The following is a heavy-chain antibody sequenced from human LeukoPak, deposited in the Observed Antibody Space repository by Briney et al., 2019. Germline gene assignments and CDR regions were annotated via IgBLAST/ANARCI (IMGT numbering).Heavy chain of an antibody. CDR3: ARETYDYYGSGSYFDY. Sequence: GGSLRLSCVASGFSFTNYWMTWVRQAPGKGLEWVANMKQDGREKYYVDSVKGRFTISRDNAKNSLYLQMNSLRDEDTAVYYCARETYDYYGSGSYFDYWGQGTLVTVSS. CDR2: MKQDGREK. D-gene: IGHD3-10*01. J-gene: IGHJ4*02. CDR1: GFSFTNYW. V-gene: IGHV3-7*01.